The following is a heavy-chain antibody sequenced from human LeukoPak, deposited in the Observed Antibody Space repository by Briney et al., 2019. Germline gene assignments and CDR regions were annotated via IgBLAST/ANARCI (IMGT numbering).Heavy chain of an antibody. CDR3: ARGKIYIDY. J-gene: IGHJ4*02. V-gene: IGHV3-48*02. Sequence: QTGGSLRLSCAASGFTFSSYSMNWVRQAPGKGLEWVSYISSGSNTIYYADSVKGRLTISRDNAKNSLYLQMNSLRYEDTAVYYCARGKIYIDYWGQGTLVTVSS. CDR1: GFTFSSYS. CDR2: ISSGSNTI.